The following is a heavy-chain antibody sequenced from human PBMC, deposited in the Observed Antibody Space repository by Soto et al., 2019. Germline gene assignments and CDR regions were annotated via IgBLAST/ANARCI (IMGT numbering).Heavy chain of an antibody. CDR1: GGSISSGCYS. CDR3: ARSHIVPRLFMYPYDY. J-gene: IGHJ4*02. V-gene: IGHV4-30-2*01. CDR2: IYHSGST. D-gene: IGHD5-12*01. Sequence: SETLSLTCPVSGGSISSGCYSWSWIRQPPGKGLEWIGYIYHSGSTYYNPSLKSRVTISVDTSKNQFSLKLSSVTAADTAVYYCARSHIVPRLFMYPYDYWGQGTLVTVSS.